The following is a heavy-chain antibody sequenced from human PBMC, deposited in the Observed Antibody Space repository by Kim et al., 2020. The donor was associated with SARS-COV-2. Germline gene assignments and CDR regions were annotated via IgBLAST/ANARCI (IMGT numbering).Heavy chain of an antibody. CDR1: GYTLTELS. J-gene: IGHJ4*02. Sequence: ASVKVSCKVSGYTLTELSMHWVRQAPGKWLEWMGGFDPEDGETIYAQKFQGRVTMTEDTSTDTAYMELSSLRSEDTAVYYCATKGSLYGDYVLRFDYWGQGTLVTVSS. CDR3: ATKGSLYGDYVLRFDY. D-gene: IGHD4-17*01. CDR2: FDPEDGET. V-gene: IGHV1-24*01.